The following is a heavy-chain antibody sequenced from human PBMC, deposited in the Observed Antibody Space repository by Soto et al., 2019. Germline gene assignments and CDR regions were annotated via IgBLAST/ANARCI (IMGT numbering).Heavy chain of an antibody. V-gene: IGHV1-69*01. Sequence: QVQLVQSGAEVKKPGSSVKVSCKASGGTFSSYAISWVRQAPGQGLEGMGGIIPIFGTANYAQKFQGRVTITADESTSTAYLELSSLRSEDTAVYYCASLYCSSTSCYSRKYYGMDVWGQGTTVTVSS. D-gene: IGHD2-2*01. CDR2: IIPIFGTA. J-gene: IGHJ6*02. CDR3: ASLYCSSTSCYSRKYYGMDV. CDR1: GGTFSSYA.